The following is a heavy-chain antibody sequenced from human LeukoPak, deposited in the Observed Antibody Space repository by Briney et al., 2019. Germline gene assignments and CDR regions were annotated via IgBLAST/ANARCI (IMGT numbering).Heavy chain of an antibody. D-gene: IGHD2-2*01. Sequence: ASVKVSCKASGYTFTSYGISWVLQAPGQGLEWMGWISAYNGNTNYAQKLQGRVTMTTDTSTSTAYMELRSLRSDDTAVYFCARNVAAFVVVPAAADYWGQGTLVTVSS. CDR1: GYTFTSYG. CDR2: ISAYNGNT. J-gene: IGHJ4*02. V-gene: IGHV1-18*01. CDR3: ARNVAAFVVVPAAADY.